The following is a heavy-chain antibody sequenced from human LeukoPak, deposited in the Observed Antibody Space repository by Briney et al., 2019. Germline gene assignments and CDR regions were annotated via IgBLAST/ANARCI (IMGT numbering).Heavy chain of an antibody. CDR2: IYTSGST. J-gene: IGHJ4*02. CDR1: GGSISSYY. CDR3: ARDVAVGYCSSTSCQGGRLSHFDY. Sequence: SETLSLTCTVSGGSISSYYWSWIRQPAGKGLEWIGRIYTSGSTNYNPSLKSRVTMSVDTSKNQFSLKLSSVTAADTAVYYCARDVAVGYCSSTSCQGGRLSHFDYWGQGTLVTVSS. V-gene: IGHV4-4*07. D-gene: IGHD2-2*01.